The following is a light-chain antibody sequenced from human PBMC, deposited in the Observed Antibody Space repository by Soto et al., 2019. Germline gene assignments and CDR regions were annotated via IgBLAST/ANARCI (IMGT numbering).Light chain of an antibody. CDR1: RYIRTA. J-gene: IGKJ1*01. V-gene: IGKV1-6*01. CDR2: VAS. Sequence: IQVTQSPSTLSASVGDRVTITCRASRYIRTALSWYQHRPGQAPKVLICVASSLQSGVPSRFSGSGYGTDFTLTISSLQPEDFATYYCLQDYNYPWTFGQGTKVDIK. CDR3: LQDYNYPWT.